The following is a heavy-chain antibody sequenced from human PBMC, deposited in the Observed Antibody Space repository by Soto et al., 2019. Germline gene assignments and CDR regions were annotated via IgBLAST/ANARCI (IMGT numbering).Heavy chain of an antibody. J-gene: IGHJ4*02. CDR3: ARDAGGPADY. CDR2: MYYSGST. V-gene: IGHV4-59*01. Sequence: LSLTCTVSVESISIYYWSWIRQPPGKGLEWIGYMYYSGSTNYNPSLKSRVTISVDTSKNQFSLKLSSVTAADTAVYYCARDAGGPADYWGQGTLVTVSS. CDR1: VESISIYY. D-gene: IGHD2-15*01.